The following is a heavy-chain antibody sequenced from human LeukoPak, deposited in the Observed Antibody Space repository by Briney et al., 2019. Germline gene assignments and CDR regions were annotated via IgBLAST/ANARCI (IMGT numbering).Heavy chain of an antibody. J-gene: IGHJ4*02. Sequence: GGSLRLSCAVSGFTFSNYWMSWVRRTPEKGLEWVANIKQDGSEKYYVDSVKGRFTFSRDNTKNSLYLEMNSLRAEDTAVYYCARDSRTGRYHDYWGQGTLVTVSS. CDR3: ARDSRTGRYHDY. V-gene: IGHV3-7*01. CDR2: IKQDGSEK. D-gene: IGHD6-19*01. CDR1: GFTFSNYW.